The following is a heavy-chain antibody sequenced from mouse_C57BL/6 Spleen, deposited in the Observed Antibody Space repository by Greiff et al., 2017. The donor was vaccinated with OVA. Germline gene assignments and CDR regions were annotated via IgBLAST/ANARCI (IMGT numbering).Heavy chain of an antibody. Sequence: VKLQESGPELVKPGASVKISCKASGYAFSSSWMNWVKQRPGKGLEWIGRIYPGDGDTNYNGKFKGKATLTADKSSSTAYMQLSSLTSEDSAVYFCARQLWADYWGQGTTLTVSS. CDR3: ARQLWADY. D-gene: IGHD3-1*01. CDR2: IYPGDGDT. CDR1: GYAFSSSW. J-gene: IGHJ2*01. V-gene: IGHV1-82*01.